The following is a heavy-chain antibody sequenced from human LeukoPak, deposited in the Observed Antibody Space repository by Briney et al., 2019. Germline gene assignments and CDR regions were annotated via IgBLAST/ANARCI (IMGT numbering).Heavy chain of an antibody. D-gene: IGHD6-19*01. Sequence: PSETLSLTCPVSGDSIGTYYWCWIRRPPGKGLEWIGHVYYAGITDYNPSLQSRVTISVDPSRNQLSLKLNSVTAADTAVYYCARQGYKSGWYPTFDFWGPGTQVIVSS. CDR3: ARQGYKSGWYPTFDF. CDR1: GDSIGTYY. J-gene: IGHJ4*02. CDR2: VYYAGIT. V-gene: IGHV4-59*01.